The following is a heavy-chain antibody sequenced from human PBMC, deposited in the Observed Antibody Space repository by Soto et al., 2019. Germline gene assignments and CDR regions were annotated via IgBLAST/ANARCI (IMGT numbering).Heavy chain of an antibody. Sequence: ASVKVSCKASGYTFTSYGISWVRQAPGQGLEWMGWISAYNGNTNYAQKFQGRVTMTRDTSTSTVYMELSSLRSEDTAVYYCARASDFWSGQGWFDPWGQGTLVTVSS. CDR2: ISAYNGNT. J-gene: IGHJ5*02. CDR1: GYTFTSYG. V-gene: IGHV1-18*01. D-gene: IGHD3-3*01. CDR3: ARASDFWSGQGWFDP.